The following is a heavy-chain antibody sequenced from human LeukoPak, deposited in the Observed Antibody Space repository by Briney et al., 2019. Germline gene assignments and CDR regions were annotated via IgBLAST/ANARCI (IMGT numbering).Heavy chain of an antibody. Sequence: ASVKVSCKASGYTFTSYDINWVRQATGQGLEWMGWMNPNSGNTGYAQKFQGRVTMTRNTSISTAYMELSSLRSEDTAVYYCARDFSGSLYNWFDPWGQGTLVTVSS. CDR1: GYTFTSYD. CDR2: MNPNSGNT. CDR3: ARDFSGSLYNWFDP. D-gene: IGHD6-25*01. J-gene: IGHJ5*02. V-gene: IGHV1-8*01.